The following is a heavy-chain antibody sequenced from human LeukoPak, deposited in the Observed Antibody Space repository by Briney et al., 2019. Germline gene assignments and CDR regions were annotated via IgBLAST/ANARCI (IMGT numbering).Heavy chain of an antibody. CDR1: GYTFTGYY. CDR2: INPNSGGT. V-gene: IGHV1-2*02. Sequence: ASVKVSCKASGYTFTGYYMHWVRQAPGQGLEWMGWINPNSGGTNYAQKFQGRVTMTRDTSISTAYMELSRLRSDDTAVYYCARVASHCVHEDYWGQGTLVTVSS. CDR3: ARVASHCVHEDY. D-gene: IGHD2-21*01. J-gene: IGHJ4*02.